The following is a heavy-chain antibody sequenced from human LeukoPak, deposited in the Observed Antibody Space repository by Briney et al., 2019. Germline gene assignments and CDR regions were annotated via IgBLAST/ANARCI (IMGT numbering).Heavy chain of an antibody. V-gene: IGHV3-30-3*01. Sequence: GGSLRLSCAASGFTFSSYAMHWVRQAPGKGLEWVAVISYDGSKKYYADSVKGRVTISRDNSKNTLYLQMNSLRAEDTAVYYCARAGRAHGDYHYFDYWGQGTLVTVSS. CDR3: ARAGRAHGDYHYFDY. CDR1: GFTFSSYA. CDR2: ISYDGSKK. J-gene: IGHJ4*02. D-gene: IGHD4-17*01.